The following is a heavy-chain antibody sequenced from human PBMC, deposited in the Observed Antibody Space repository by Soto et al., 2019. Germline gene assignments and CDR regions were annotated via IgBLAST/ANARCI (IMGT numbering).Heavy chain of an antibody. V-gene: IGHV4-30-4*01. D-gene: IGHD6-6*01. CDR1: GGSISSDDYF. CDR3: ARDHSTSPDYFDY. CDR2: IYYTGRT. J-gene: IGHJ4*02. Sequence: PSETLSLTCTVSGGSISSDDYFWTWIRQPPGKGLEWIGYIYYTGRTNYNPSLESRLTISIDRSKNQFSLTLSSVSAADTALYYCARDHSTSPDYFDYWGQGTLVTVSS.